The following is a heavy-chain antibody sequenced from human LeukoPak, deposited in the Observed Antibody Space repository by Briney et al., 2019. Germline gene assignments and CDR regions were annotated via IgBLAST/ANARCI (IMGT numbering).Heavy chain of an antibody. J-gene: IGHJ6*02. CDR1: GFTFSSYW. D-gene: IGHD6-13*01. Sequence: GRSLRLSCAASGFTFSSYWMSWVRQAPGKGLEWVANIKQDGSEKYYVDSVKGRFTISRDNAKNSLYLQMNSLRAEDTAVYYCARDDRGSSWYNYYYYYGMDVWGQGTTVTVSS. CDR2: IKQDGSEK. CDR3: ARDDRGSSWYNYYYYYGMDV. V-gene: IGHV3-7*01.